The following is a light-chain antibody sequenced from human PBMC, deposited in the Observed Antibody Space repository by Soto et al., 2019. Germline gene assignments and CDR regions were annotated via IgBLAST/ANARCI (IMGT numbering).Light chain of an antibody. V-gene: IGLV2-8*01. Sequence: QSVLTQSPSASGSPGQSVTISCTGTSSDVGGYNYVSWYQQLPDKAPKLMIYEVSKRPSGVPDRFSGSKSGNTASLTVSGLLAEDEADYYCSSYAGSNNLVVFGGGTKLTVL. CDR2: EVS. J-gene: IGLJ2*01. CDR1: SSDVGGYNY. CDR3: SSYAGSNNLVV.